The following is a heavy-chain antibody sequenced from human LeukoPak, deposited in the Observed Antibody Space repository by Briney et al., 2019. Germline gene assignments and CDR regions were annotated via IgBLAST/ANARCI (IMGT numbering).Heavy chain of an antibody. V-gene: IGHV4-59*01. Sequence: SETLSLTCTVSGGSISSYYWSWIRQPPGKGLEWIGYIYYSGSTNYNPSLKSRVTISVDTSKNQFSLKLSSVTAADTAVYYCARAYYDSSGYYLNYYYYYMDVWGKGTTVTVSS. D-gene: IGHD3-22*01. CDR3: ARAYYDSSGYYLNYYYYYMDV. CDR2: IYYSGST. J-gene: IGHJ6*03. CDR1: GGSISSYY.